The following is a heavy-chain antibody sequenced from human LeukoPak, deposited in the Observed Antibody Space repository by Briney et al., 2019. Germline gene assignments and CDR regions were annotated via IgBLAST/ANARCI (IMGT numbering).Heavy chain of an antibody. D-gene: IGHD2/OR15-2a*01. CDR2: IRYDGSNK. Sequence: PGGSLRLSCAASGFTFTSYSMNWVRQAPGKGLEWVAFIRYDGSNKYYADSVKGRFTISRDNSKNTLYLQMNSLRAEDTAVYYCAKDPFFDIWGQGTMVTVSS. CDR3: AKDPFFDI. J-gene: IGHJ3*02. V-gene: IGHV3-30*02. CDR1: GFTFTSYS.